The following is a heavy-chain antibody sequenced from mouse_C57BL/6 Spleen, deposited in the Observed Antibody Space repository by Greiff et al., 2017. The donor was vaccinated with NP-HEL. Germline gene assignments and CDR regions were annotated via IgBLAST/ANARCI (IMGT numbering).Heavy chain of an antibody. CDR3: ASMVTTAWDYAMDY. Sequence: QVQLQQSGPGLVQPSQSLSITCTVSGFSLTSYGVHWVRQSPGKGLEWLGMIWSGRSTDYNAAFISRLSISKDNSKSQVFFKMNSLQADDTAIYYCASMVTTAWDYAMDYWGQGTSVTVSS. D-gene: IGHD2-2*01. J-gene: IGHJ4*01. CDR2: IWSGRST. V-gene: IGHV2-2*01. CDR1: GFSLTSYG.